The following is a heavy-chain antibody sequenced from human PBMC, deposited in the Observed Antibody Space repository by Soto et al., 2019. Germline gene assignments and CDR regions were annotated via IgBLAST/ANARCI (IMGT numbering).Heavy chain of an antibody. CDR3: TTGGDAWKTAL. V-gene: IGHV4-39*02. J-gene: IGHJ4*02. Sequence: QLQLQESGPGLVKPSETLSLTCTVSGGSFSSSPGYYLGWMRQPPGKGLEWIGTVHPSGNTYYNPSFKRLVTISKDSSMNHLSLQLTSVTAADTAIYYCTTGGDAWKTALWGQGTLVTASS. D-gene: IGHD2-21*01. CDR1: GGSFSSSPGYY. CDR2: VHPSGNT.